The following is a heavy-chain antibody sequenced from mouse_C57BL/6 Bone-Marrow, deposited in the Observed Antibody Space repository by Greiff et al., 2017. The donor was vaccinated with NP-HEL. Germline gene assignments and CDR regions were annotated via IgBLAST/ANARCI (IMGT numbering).Heavy chain of an antibody. CDR1: GFSLTSYG. J-gene: IGHJ4*01. D-gene: IGHD3-2*02. CDR2: IWSGGST. V-gene: IGHV2-2*01. CDR3: ARRLRLHYYAMDY. Sequence: VMLVESGPGLVQPSQSLSITCTVSGFSLTSYGVHWVRQSPGKGLEWLGVIWSGGSTDYNAAFISRLSISKDNSKSQVFFKMNSLQADDTAIYYCARRLRLHYYAMDYWGQGTSVTVSS.